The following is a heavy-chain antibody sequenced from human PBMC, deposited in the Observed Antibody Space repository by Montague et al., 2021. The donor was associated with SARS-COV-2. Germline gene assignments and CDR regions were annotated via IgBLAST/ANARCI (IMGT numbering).Heavy chain of an antibody. V-gene: IGHV4-4*02. CDR2: ISYGGIA. J-gene: IGHJ4*02. D-gene: IGHD6-19*01. CDR3: AGKVLAVPADY. Sequence: SETLSLTCAVSGASITSTNWWSLVCQPPGKGLEWIGEISYGGIATYNPSLKSRATISMDRSRNLFSLKLSSVTAADTAIYYCAGKVLAVPADYWGQGTLVTVS. CDR1: GASITSTNW.